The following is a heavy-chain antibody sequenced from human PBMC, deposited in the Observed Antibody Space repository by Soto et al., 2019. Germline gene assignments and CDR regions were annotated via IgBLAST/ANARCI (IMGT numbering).Heavy chain of an antibody. D-gene: IGHD3-3*01. Sequence: LSLTCTVSGGSMTSYYWTWIRQPAGKGLEWIGRVYSSGGTHYNPSLKSRVTISLDTSKNQFSLRLLSVTDADTAVYFCARGQRFSDWFDPWGQGTLATVSS. CDR3: ARGQRFSDWFDP. J-gene: IGHJ5*02. V-gene: IGHV4-4*07. CDR2: VYSSGGT. CDR1: GGSMTSYY.